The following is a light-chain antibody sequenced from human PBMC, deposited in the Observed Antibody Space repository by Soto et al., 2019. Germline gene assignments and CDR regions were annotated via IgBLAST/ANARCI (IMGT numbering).Light chain of an antibody. CDR2: SND. CDR1: SSNIGSNT. Sequence: QSVLTQSPSASGTPGQRVTISCSGSSSNIGSNTVNWYQQLSGTAPKLLIYSNDQRPSGVPDRFSGSESGTSASLAISGLQSEDEADYYCAAWDDTLNGYVFGAGTKVTVL. CDR3: AAWDDTLNGYV. J-gene: IGLJ1*01. V-gene: IGLV1-44*01.